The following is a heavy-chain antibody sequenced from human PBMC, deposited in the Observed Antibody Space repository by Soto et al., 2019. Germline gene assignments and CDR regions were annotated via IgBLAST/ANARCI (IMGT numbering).Heavy chain of an antibody. J-gene: IGHJ5*02. D-gene: IGHD6-13*01. CDR1: GFAFNIYA. CDR3: TRDASRDSSARGWFDP. Sequence: PGGSLRLSCAASGFAFNIYAIHWVRQAPGKGLEWVSTISSNSAYIYYTDALRGRFTISRDNAKNSLHLQMNSLRAEDTAVYYCTRDASRDSSARGWFDPWGPGTLVTVSS. CDR2: ISSNSAYI. V-gene: IGHV3-21*01.